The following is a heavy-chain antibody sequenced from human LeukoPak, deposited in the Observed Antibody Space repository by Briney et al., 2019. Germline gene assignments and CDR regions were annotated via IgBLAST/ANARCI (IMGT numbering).Heavy chain of an antibody. CDR3: AKDHSGYGSGSYLDYFDY. D-gene: IGHD3-10*01. J-gene: IGHJ4*02. V-gene: IGHV3-9*01. CDR1: GFTFSSYW. Sequence: PGGSLRLSCAASGFTFSSYWMSWVRQAPGKGLEWVSGISWNSGSIGYADSVKGRFTISRDNAKNSLYLQMNSLRAEDTALYYCAKDHSGYGSGSYLDYFDYWGQGTLVTVSS. CDR2: ISWNSGSI.